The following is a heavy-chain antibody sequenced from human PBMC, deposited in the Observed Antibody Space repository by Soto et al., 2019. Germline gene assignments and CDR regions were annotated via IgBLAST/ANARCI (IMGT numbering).Heavy chain of an antibody. D-gene: IGHD6-6*01. J-gene: IGHJ6*02. CDR1: GFTFSSYS. Sequence: EVQLVESGGGLVKPGGSLRLSCAASGFTFSSYSMNWVRQAPGKGLEWVSSISSSSSYIYYADSVKGRFTISRDNAKNSLYLQMKSLRAEDTAVCYCGRGAAHPIGGQAVYGMDVWGQGTTVTVSS. V-gene: IGHV3-21*01. CDR2: ISSSSSYI. CDR3: GRGAAHPIGGQAVYGMDV.